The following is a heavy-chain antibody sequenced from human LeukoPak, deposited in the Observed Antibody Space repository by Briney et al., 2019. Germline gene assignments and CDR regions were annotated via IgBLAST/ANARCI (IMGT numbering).Heavy chain of an antibody. D-gene: IGHD6-13*01. CDR1: GYTFTGYY. Sequence: ASMKVSCKASGYTFTGYYLHSVRQTPGHELEWMGWINPNTGGTNYAQKFQGRVTMTGDTSISTAYMELSRLRSDDTAVYYWARYSTSFFDYWGQGTLVTVSS. CDR3: ARYSTSFFDY. J-gene: IGHJ4*02. V-gene: IGHV1-2*02. CDR2: INPNTGGT.